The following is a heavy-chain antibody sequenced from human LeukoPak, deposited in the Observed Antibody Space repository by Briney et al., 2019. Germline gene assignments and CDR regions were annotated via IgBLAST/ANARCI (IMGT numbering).Heavy chain of an antibody. Sequence: GGSLRLSCAASGFTFSTYAMSWVRQAPGKGLEWVTAISGSGDKTYYADSVKGRFTISRDNSKKTLYLQMNSLRAEDTAVYYCAKDYLGGSYSFDYWGQGTLVTVSS. D-gene: IGHD1-26*01. V-gene: IGHV3-23*01. J-gene: IGHJ4*02. CDR1: GFTFSTYA. CDR3: AKDYLGGSYSFDY. CDR2: ISGSGDKT.